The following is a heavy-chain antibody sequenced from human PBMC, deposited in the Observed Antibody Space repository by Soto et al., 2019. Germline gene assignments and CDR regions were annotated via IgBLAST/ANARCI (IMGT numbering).Heavy chain of an antibody. J-gene: IGHJ4*02. CDR1: GGSISSSSYY. D-gene: IGHD6-19*01. Sequence: SETLSLTCTVSGGSISSSSYYWGWIRQPPGKGLEWIGSIYYSGSTYYNPSLKSRVTISVDTSKNQFSLKLSSVTAADTAVCYCARQKIRAGDLDYWGQGTLVTVSS. V-gene: IGHV4-39*01. CDR2: IYYSGST. CDR3: ARQKIRAGDLDY.